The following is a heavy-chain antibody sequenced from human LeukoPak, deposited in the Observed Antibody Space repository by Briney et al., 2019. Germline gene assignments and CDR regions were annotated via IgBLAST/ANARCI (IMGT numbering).Heavy chain of an antibody. V-gene: IGHV3-7*01. CDR3: ARVGTWELQRVFDY. CDR1: GFTFTDYL. J-gene: IGHJ4*02. D-gene: IGHD1-26*01. Sequence: PGGSLRLSCAASGFTFTDYLMTWVRQVPGKGLEWVANIHKAGTESYYVDSVKGRFAISRDNAKNSLYLQLSSLRVDDTAVYYCARVGTWELQRVFDYWGQGTLVTVSS. CDR2: IHKAGTES.